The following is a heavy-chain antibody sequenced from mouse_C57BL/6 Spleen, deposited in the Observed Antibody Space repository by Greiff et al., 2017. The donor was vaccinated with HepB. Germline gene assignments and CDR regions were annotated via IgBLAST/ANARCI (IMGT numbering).Heavy chain of an antibody. D-gene: IGHD1-1*01. J-gene: IGHJ1*03. Sequence: EVKLVESGGGLVKPGGSLKLSCAASGFTFSDYGMHWVRQAPEKGLEWVAYISSGSSTIYYADTVKGRFTISRDNAKNTLFLQMTSLRSEDTAMYYCARGVYYYGSRYWYFDVWGTGTTVTVSS. CDR2: ISSGSSTI. CDR1: GFTFSDYG. V-gene: IGHV5-17*01. CDR3: ARGVYYYGSRYWYFDV.